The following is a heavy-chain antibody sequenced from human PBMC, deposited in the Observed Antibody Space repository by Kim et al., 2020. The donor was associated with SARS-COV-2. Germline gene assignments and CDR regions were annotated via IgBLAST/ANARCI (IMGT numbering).Heavy chain of an antibody. V-gene: IGHV5-51*01. D-gene: IGHD3-10*01. Sequence: GESLKISCKGSGYSFTSYWIGWVRQMPGKGLEWMGIIYPGDSDTRYSPSFQGQVTISADKSISTAYLQWSSLKASDTAMYYCARLVLYGSGSQGWFDPWGQGTLVTVSS. J-gene: IGHJ5*02. CDR2: IYPGDSDT. CDR3: ARLVLYGSGSQGWFDP. CDR1: GYSFTSYW.